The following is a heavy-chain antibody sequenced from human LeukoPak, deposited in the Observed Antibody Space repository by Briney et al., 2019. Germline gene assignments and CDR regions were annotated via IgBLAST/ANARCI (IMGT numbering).Heavy chain of an antibody. Sequence: GGSLRLSCAASGFTFSTYSLNWVRQAPGKGLEWVSCISSSSSSIYYADSVKGRFTISRDNAKNSLYLRMNSLRDEDTAVYYCARGKGGDAFDIWGQGTMVTVSS. D-gene: IGHD2-15*01. V-gene: IGHV3-48*02. J-gene: IGHJ3*02. CDR1: GFTFSTYS. CDR2: ISSSSSSI. CDR3: ARGKGGDAFDI.